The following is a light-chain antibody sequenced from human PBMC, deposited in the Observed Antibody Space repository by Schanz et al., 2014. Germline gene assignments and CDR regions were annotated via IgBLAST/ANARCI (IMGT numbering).Light chain of an antibody. Sequence: QSVLTQSPSASASLGASVRLTCTLSSGHSNYAIAWHQQQPEKGPRYLMKVNSDGSHTKGDGIPDRFSGSSSGAERYLTIFSLQSEDEADYYCQTWGTGIRVFGGGTKVTVL. CDR1: SGHSNYA. J-gene: IGLJ2*01. CDR3: QTWGTGIRV. CDR2: VNSDGSH. V-gene: IGLV4-69*01.